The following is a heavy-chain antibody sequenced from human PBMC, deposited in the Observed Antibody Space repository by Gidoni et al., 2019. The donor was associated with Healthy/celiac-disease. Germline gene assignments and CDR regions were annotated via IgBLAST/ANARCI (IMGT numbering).Heavy chain of an antibody. V-gene: IGHV3-72*01. CDR1: GSTFSDHY. CDR2: PRNKAHSDPP. J-gene: IGHJ4*02. Sequence: EVQLVESGGGYVQPGGSLRLSCAASGSTFSDHYMDWVRQAPGKGLGLGVRPRNKAHSDPPGYAASVKGRFTISRDDSKNSLYLQMNSLKTEDTAVYYCARVVRGKDYWGQGTLVTVSS. CDR3: ARVVRGKDY.